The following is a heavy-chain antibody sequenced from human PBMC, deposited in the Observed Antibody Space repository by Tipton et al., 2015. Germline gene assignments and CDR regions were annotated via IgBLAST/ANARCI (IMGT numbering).Heavy chain of an antibody. Sequence: SLRLSCAASGFTFRSYAMSWVRQAPGKGLEWVSTISGSGGSTYYADSVKGRLTISRDNSKNTLYLQMNSLRAEDTAVYYCAKDSAPVDYWGQGTLVTVSS. V-gene: IGHV3-23*01. D-gene: IGHD3-10*01. CDR3: AKDSAPVDY. J-gene: IGHJ4*02. CDR2: ISGSGGST. CDR1: GFTFRSYA.